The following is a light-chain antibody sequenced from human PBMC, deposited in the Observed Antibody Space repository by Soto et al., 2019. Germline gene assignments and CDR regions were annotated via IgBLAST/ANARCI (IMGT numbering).Light chain of an antibody. Sequence: DIQMTQSPSSLSASVGDRVTITCRASQSISSYLNWYQQKPGKAPKLLIYAASSLQSGVPSRFSGSGSRTDFTLTISSLQPEDFATYYCQQSYTPWTFGQGTKVEIK. V-gene: IGKV1-39*01. J-gene: IGKJ1*01. CDR2: AAS. CDR1: QSISSY. CDR3: QQSYTPWT.